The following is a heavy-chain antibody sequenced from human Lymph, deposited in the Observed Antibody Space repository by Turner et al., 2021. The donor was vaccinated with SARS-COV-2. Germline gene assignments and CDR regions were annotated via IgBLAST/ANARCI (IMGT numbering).Heavy chain of an antibody. CDR1: GITVSSNY. Sequence: EVQLVESGGGLVQPGGSLRLSCAASGITVSSNYMSWVRQAPGKGLEWVSVIYGGGSTFYADSVKGRFTISRDKSKNTLYLQMNSLRAEDTAVYYCARDFREGAFDIWGQGTMVTISS. CDR2: IYGGGST. CDR3: ARDFREGAFDI. J-gene: IGHJ3*02. V-gene: IGHV3-66*01. D-gene: IGHD3-10*01.